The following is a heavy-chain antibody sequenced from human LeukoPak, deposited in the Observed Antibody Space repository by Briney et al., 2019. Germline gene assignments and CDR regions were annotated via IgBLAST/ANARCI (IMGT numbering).Heavy chain of an antibody. CDR2: IASDGRDK. J-gene: IGHJ4*02. Sequence: PGGSLRLSCAASGFTFSNYAIHWVRQAPGKGLEWVAVIASDGRDKHHAESVKGRFTISRDNSKSTLYLQTNSLRAEDTAVYYRARDLRRIAAYYFDFWGQGTLVTVSS. CDR1: GFTFSNYA. D-gene: IGHD6-25*01. CDR3: ARDLRRIAAYYFDF. V-gene: IGHV3-30*03.